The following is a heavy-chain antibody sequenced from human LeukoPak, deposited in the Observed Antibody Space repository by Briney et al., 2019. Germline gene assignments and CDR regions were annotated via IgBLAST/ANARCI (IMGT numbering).Heavy chain of an antibody. CDR3: ARAYSSSWYDY. CDR2: ISGRGNNT. CDR1: GFTFSSYS. D-gene: IGHD6-13*01. Sequence: AGGSLRLSCAASGFTFSSYSMNWVRQAPGKGLEWVSSISGRGNNTYYADSVKGRFTISRDNSKNTLHLQMNSLRVEDTAIYYCARAYSSSWYDYWGQGTLVIVSS. J-gene: IGHJ4*02. V-gene: IGHV3-23*01.